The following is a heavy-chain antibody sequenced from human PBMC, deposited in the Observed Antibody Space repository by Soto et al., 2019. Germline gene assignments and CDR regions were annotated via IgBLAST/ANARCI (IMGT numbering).Heavy chain of an antibody. CDR1: GYTFTSYG. CDR2: ISAYNGNT. J-gene: IGHJ4*02. CDR3: ARDLMPYYYDSSGYGGIDY. V-gene: IGHV1-18*01. Sequence: GASVKVSCKASGYTFTSYGISWVRQAPGQGLEWMGWISAYNGNTNYAQKLQGRATMTTDTSTSTAYMELRSLRSDDTAVYYCARDLMPYYYDSSGYGGIDYWGQGTLVTVSS. D-gene: IGHD3-22*01.